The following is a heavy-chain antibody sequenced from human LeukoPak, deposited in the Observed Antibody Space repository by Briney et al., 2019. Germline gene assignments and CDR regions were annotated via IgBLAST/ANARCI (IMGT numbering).Heavy chain of an antibody. J-gene: IGHJ4*02. CDR2: ISAYNGNT. V-gene: IGHV1-18*01. CDR3: ARDLAYRYYYDSSGSFDY. Sequence: ASVKVSCKASGYTFTSYGISWVRQAPGQGLEWMGWISAYNGNTNYAQKLQGRVTMTTDTSTSTAYMELRSLRSDDTAVYYCARDLAYRYYYDSSGSFDYWGQGTLVTVSS. D-gene: IGHD3-22*01. CDR1: GYTFTSYG.